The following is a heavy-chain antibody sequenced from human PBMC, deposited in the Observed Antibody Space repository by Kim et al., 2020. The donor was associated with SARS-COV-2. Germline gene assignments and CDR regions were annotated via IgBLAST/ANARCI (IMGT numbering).Heavy chain of an antibody. CDR2: ST. V-gene: IGHV3-66*01. CDR3: TRDREGYFDY. J-gene: IGHJ4*02. Sequence: STYYADSVKCRFTISRDISKNTLYLQMNSLRAEDTAVYYCTRDREGYFDYWSQGTLVTVSS.